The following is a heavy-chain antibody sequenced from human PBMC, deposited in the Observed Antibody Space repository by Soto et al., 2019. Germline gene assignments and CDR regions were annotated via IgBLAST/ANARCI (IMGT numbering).Heavy chain of an antibody. V-gene: IGHV4-31*03. Sequence: QVHLQESGPGLVKSSQTLSLTCSVSGASINSGGFYWSWVRQFPGKGLEWIGYIDYRGRTFYNPSLKSRATISRDTSKNQFSLEVHSVTAADTAVFFCARLSAAGTRWFDPWGQGTLGTVAS. CDR3: ARLSAAGTRWFDP. CDR1: GASINSGGFY. D-gene: IGHD6-13*01. CDR2: IDYRGRT. J-gene: IGHJ5*02.